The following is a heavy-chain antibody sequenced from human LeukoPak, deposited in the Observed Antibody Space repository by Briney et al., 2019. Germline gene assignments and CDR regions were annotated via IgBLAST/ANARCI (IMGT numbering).Heavy chain of an antibody. D-gene: IGHD4-17*01. CDR2: FDPEDGET. Sequence: ASVKVSCKVSGYTLTELSMHWVRQAPGKGLEWMGGFDPEDGETIYAQKFQGRVTMTEDTSTDTAYMELSSLRSEDTAVYYCATTTVTTHRFDPWGQGTLVTVSS. CDR3: ATTTVTTHRFDP. V-gene: IGHV1-24*01. J-gene: IGHJ5*02. CDR1: GYTLTELS.